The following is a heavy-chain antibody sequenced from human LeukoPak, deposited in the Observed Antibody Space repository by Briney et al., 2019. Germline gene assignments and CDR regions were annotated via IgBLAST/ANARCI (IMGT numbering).Heavy chain of an antibody. CDR2: IYHSGST. D-gene: IGHD3-3*01. J-gene: IGHJ3*02. V-gene: IGHV4-38-2*02. CDR1: GYSISSGYY. Sequence: SETLSLTCTVSGYSISSGYYWGWIRQPPGKGLEWIGSIYHSGSTYYNPSLKSRVTISADTSKNQFSLKLSSVTAADTAVYYCARGLALRFLERLFPRAEHDAFDIWGQGTMVTVSS. CDR3: ARGLALRFLERLFPRAEHDAFDI.